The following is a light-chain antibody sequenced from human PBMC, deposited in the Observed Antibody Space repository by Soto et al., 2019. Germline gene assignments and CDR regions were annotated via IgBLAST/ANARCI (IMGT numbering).Light chain of an antibody. Sequence: IVMTKSPATLSVSPGERATLSCRASQSVSSNLAWYQQKPGQAPRLLIYGASTRATGIPARFSGSGSGTEFTLSIGSLQSEDFAVYYCQHYSKWPYAFGQGTKVDIK. CDR2: GAS. J-gene: IGKJ2*01. CDR1: QSVSSN. V-gene: IGKV3-15*01. CDR3: QHYSKWPYA.